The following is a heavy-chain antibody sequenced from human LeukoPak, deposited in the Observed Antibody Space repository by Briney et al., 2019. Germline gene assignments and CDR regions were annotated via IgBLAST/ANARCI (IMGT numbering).Heavy chain of an antibody. CDR3: ARQNWHPDPIYGGNLSFDY. D-gene: IGHD4-23*01. Sequence: SETLSLTCTVSGGSISSGGYYWSWIRQHPGKGLEWIGYIYYSGSTYYNPSLKSRVTISVDTSKNQFSLKLSSVTAADTAVYYCARQNWHPDPIYGGNLSFDYWGQGTLVTVSS. J-gene: IGHJ4*02. V-gene: IGHV4-31*03. CDR1: GGSISSGGYY. CDR2: IYYSGST.